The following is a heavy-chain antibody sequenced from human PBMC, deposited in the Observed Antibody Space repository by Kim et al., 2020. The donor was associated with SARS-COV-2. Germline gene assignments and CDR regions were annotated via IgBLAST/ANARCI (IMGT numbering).Heavy chain of an antibody. D-gene: IGHD3-3*01. Sequence: GVSLRLSCAASGFTFSSYSMNWVRQAPGKGLEWVSSISSSSSYIYYADSVKGRFTISRDNAKNSLYLQMNSLRAEDTAVYYCARDRHPSGRFLEWLPSFYYYYYGMDVWGQGTTVTVSS. V-gene: IGHV3-21*01. J-gene: IGHJ6*02. CDR2: ISSSSSYI. CDR3: ARDRHPSGRFLEWLPSFYYYYYGMDV. CDR1: GFTFSSYS.